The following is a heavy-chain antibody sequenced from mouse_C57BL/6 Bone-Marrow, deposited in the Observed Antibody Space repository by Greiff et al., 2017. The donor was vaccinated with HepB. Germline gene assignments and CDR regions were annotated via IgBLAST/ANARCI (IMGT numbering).Heavy chain of an antibody. CDR1: GFTFSDYY. J-gene: IGHJ2*01. CDR2: INYDGSST. V-gene: IGHV5-16*01. CDR3: AGDRYLDY. Sequence: EVKLVESEGGLVQPGSSMKLSCTASGFTFSDYYMAWVRQVPEKGLEWVANINYDGSSTYYLDSLKSRFIISRDNAKNILYLQMSSLKSEDTATYYCAGDRYLDYWGQGTTLTVSS.